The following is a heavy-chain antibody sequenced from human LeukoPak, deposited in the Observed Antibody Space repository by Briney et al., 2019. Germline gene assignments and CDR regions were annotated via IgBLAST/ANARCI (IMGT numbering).Heavy chain of an antibody. CDR1: GDSISSYY. V-gene: IGHV4-59*01. J-gene: IGHJ4*02. CDR3: ARGSAGWFGELFDY. D-gene: IGHD3-10*01. Sequence: PSETLSLTCTVSGDSISSYYWSWIRQPPGKGLEWIGYIYYSGSTNYNPSLKSRVTISVDTSKNQFSLKLSSMTAADTAVYYCARGSAGWFGELFDYWGQGTLVTVSS. CDR2: IYYSGST.